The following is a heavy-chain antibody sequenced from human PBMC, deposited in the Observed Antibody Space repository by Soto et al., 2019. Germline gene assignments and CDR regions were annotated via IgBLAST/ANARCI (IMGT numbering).Heavy chain of an antibody. CDR3: ARGINRPYFDWLSAGYYYGMDV. J-gene: IGHJ6*02. CDR1: GFTFSSYA. D-gene: IGHD3-9*01. V-gene: IGHV3-30-3*01. Sequence: GGSLRLSCAASGFTFSSYAMHWVRQAPGKGLEWVAVISYDGSNKYYADSVKGRFTISRDNAKNSLYLQMNSLRAEDTAVYYCARGINRPYFDWLSAGYYYGMDVWGQGTTVTVSS. CDR2: ISYDGSNK.